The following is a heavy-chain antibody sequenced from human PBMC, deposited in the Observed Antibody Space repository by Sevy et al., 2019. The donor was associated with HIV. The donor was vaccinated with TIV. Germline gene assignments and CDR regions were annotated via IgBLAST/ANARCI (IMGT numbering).Heavy chain of an antibody. CDR1: GFIFSAYS. CDR3: ARQTIVAAGHHNFDF. D-gene: IGHD6-13*01. J-gene: IGHJ4*02. CDR2: ISDDGGNK. Sequence: GGSLRLSCAVSGFIFSAYSIHWVRQAPGKGLEWVAVISDDGGNKYYADSVRGRFTISRDNSKNTLYLQMNSLRTEDTAMYYCARQTIVAAGHHNFDFWGQGTLVTVSS. V-gene: IGHV3-30-3*01.